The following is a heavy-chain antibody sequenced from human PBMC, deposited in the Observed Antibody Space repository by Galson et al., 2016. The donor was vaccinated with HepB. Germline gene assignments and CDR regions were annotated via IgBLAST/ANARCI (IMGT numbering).Heavy chain of an antibody. J-gene: IGHJ4*02. CDR3: ARSYLLGRGFGS. CDR2: TYYRSDWRS. V-gene: IGHV6-1*01. CDR1: GDSVFNNNAG. D-gene: IGHD7-27*01. Sequence: CAISGDSVFNNNAGWNWVRQSLSRGLEWLGRTYYRSDWRSDYADSVKGRITINPDTSKNHFSLHLDSVTPEDTAVYYCARSYLLGRGFGSWGQGTLVTVSS.